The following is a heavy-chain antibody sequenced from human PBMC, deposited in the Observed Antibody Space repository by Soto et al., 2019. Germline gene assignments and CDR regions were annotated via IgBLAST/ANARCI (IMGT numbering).Heavy chain of an antibody. CDR1: GFTFRAYS. J-gene: IGHJ6*03. Sequence: GGSLRLSCAASGFTFRAYSMHWVRQAPGKGLEWVSYISDSSSTIYYADSVKGRFIISRDNAQNSLYLEMNSLRDEDTAVYYCASVAPRYTWNGLDYMDVWGKGTTVTVSS. CDR2: ISDSSSTI. D-gene: IGHD1-1*01. CDR3: ASVAPRYTWNGLDYMDV. V-gene: IGHV3-48*02.